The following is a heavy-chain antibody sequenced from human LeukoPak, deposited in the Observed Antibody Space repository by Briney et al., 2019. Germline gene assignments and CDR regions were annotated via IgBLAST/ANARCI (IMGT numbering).Heavy chain of an antibody. D-gene: IGHD1-7*01. V-gene: IGHV1-69*06. CDR1: GGTFSSYA. Sequence: SVKVSCTASGGTFSSYAISWVRQAPGQGLEWMGGIIPIFGTANYAQKFQGRVTITADKSTSTAYMELSSLRSEDTAVYYCALGSARPVDWNYPNFDYWGQGTLVTVSS. CDR3: ALGSARPVDWNYPNFDY. CDR2: IIPIFGTA. J-gene: IGHJ4*02.